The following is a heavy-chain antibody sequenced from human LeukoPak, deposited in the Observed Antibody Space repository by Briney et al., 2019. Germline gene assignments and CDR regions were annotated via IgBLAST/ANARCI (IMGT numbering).Heavy chain of an antibody. J-gene: IGHJ6*03. CDR3: ASNRGDYFYMDD. CDR2: ISSSSSYI. D-gene: IGHD3-10*01. Sequence: GGSLRLSCAASGFTFSSYSMNWVRQAPGKGLEWVSSISSSSSYIYYADSVKGRFTISRDNAKNSLYLQMNSLRAEDTAVYYCASNRGDYFYMDDWGKGTTVTVSS. CDR1: GFTFSSYS. V-gene: IGHV3-21*01.